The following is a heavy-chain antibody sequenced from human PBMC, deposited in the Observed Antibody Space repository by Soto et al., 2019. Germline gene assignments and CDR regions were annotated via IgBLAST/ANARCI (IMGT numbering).Heavy chain of an antibody. CDR2: IIPIFGTA. J-gene: IGHJ5*02. CDR3: ARGKRIVEWEPRTNNWFDP. D-gene: IGHD1-26*01. V-gene: IGHV1-69*13. CDR1: GGTFSSYA. Sequence: SVKVSCKASGGTFSSYAISWVRQAPGQGLEWMGGIIPIFGTANYAQKFQGRVTITADESTSTAYMELSSLRSEDTAVYYCARGKRIVEWEPRTNNWFDPWGQGTLVTVSS.